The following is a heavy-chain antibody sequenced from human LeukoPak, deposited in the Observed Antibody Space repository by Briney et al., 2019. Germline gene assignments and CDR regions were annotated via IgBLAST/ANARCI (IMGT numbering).Heavy chain of an antibody. CDR1: GFTFDDYG. V-gene: IGHV3-20*04. J-gene: IGHJ4*02. Sequence: PGGSLRLSCAASGFTFDDYGMSWVRQAPGKWLEWVSGINWNGGSTGYADSVKGRFIISRDNAKNSLYLQMNSLRAEDTALYYCARDQGGVLGQLVAYWGQGTLVTVSS. CDR2: INWNGGST. CDR3: ARDQGGVLGQLVAY. D-gene: IGHD6-6*01.